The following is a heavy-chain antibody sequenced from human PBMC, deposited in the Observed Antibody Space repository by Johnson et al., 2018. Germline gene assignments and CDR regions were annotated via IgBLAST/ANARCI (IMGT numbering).Heavy chain of an antibody. J-gene: IGHJ3*02. CDR1: GYTFTSYA. CDR2: IHAGNGDT. V-gene: IGHV1-3*01. D-gene: IGHD6-13*01. CDR3: ARGGSSSSSGGREGFDS. Sequence: QVQLVQSGAEVQKPGASVKVSCQASGYTFTSYAMHWVRQAPGQRLEWMGWIHAGNGDTKYSQKFPGRVPITRATSASTAYMELSSLRSADTAVHYCARGGSSSSSGGREGFDSWGQGTMGTVSS.